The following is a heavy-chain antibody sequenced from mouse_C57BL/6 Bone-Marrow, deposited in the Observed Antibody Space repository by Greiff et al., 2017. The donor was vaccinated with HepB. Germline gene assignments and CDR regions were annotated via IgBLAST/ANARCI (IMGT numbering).Heavy chain of an antibody. CDR2: ISNGGGST. J-gene: IGHJ2*01. Sequence: EVQLQESGGGLVQPGGSLKFSCAASGFTFSDYYMYWVRQTPEQRLEWVAYISNGGGSTYYTDTVKGRFTISRDNAKNTLYLQMSRLKSEDTAMYYCARHGCLDYWGQGTTLTVSS. CDR3: ARHGCLDY. D-gene: IGHD2-2*01. CDR1: GFTFSDYY. V-gene: IGHV5-12*01.